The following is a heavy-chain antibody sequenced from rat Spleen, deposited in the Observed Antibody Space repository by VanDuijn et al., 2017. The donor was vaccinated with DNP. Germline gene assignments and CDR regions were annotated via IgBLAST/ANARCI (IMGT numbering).Heavy chain of an antibody. J-gene: IGHJ1*01. CDR2: ISYDGSST. CDR1: GFTFSDYN. CDR3: ARHDWEHWYFDF. D-gene: IGHD5-1*01. Sequence: EVQLVESGGGLVQPGGSLKLSCAASGFTFSDYNMAWVRQAPKKGLEWVATISYDGSSTYYRDSVKGRFTVSRDNAKSTLYLQMDSLRSEDTATYYGARHDWEHWYFDFWGPGTMVTVSS. V-gene: IGHV5-7*01.